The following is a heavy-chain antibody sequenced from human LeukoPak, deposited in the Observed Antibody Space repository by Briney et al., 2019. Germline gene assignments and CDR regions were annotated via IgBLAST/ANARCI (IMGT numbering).Heavy chain of an antibody. CDR1: GFTFSSYG. CDR3: ARDPRPGYCSGGSCSGFFDY. D-gene: IGHD2-15*01. Sequence: GGSLRLSCAASGFTFSSYGIHWVRQAPGKGLEWVALIWYDGSNKYYADSVKGRFTISRDNSKNTLYLQMNSLRVEDTAVYYCARDPRPGYCSGGSCSGFFDYWGQGTLVTVSS. J-gene: IGHJ4*02. CDR2: IWYDGSNK. V-gene: IGHV3-33*01.